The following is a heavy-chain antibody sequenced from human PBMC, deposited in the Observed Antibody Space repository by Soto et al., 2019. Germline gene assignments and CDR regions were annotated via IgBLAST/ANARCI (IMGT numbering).Heavy chain of an antibody. CDR1: GFTSGSYW. CDR2: IKPEGREK. V-gene: IGHV3-7*01. Sequence: GGSLRLSCAASGFTSGSYWMSWVRPAQGRGREWVAIIKPEGREKCYVDSVKGRFTISRDNAKNSLYLQMNSQRAEDTAVSYCAREIDGSGSYYWGQGTMVTVSS. J-gene: IGHJ4*02. D-gene: IGHD3-10*01. CDR3: AREIDGSGSYY.